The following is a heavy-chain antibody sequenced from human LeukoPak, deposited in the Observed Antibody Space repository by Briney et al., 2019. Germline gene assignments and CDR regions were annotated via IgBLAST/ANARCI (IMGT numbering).Heavy chain of an antibody. CDR1: GFTFSSYA. V-gene: IGHV3-23*01. D-gene: IGHD2-15*01. J-gene: IGHJ4*02. CDR3: AKDRDIVVVRSCYFDY. Sequence: PGGSLRFSCAASGFTFSSYAMSWVRQAPGKGLEWVSAISGSGGSTYYADSVKGRFTISRDNSKNTLYLQMNSLRAEDTAVYYCAKDRDIVVVRSCYFDYWGQGTLVTVSS. CDR2: ISGSGGST.